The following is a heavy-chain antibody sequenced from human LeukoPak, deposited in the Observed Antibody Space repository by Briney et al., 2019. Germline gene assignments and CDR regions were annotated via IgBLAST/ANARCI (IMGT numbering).Heavy chain of an antibody. Sequence: ASVKVSCKASGYTFTSCDINWVRQATGQGLEWMGWMDPNSGNTGYAQKFQGRVTMTRNTSISTAYMELSSLGSEDTAVYYCARGNLFVLLWFWGQGTLVTVSS. CDR2: MDPNSGNT. J-gene: IGHJ4*02. CDR1: GYTFTSCD. D-gene: IGHD3-10*01. V-gene: IGHV1-8*01. CDR3: ARGNLFVLLWF.